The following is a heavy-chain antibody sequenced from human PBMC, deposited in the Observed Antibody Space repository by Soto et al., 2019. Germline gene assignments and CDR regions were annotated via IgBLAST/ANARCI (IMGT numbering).Heavy chain of an antibody. J-gene: IGHJ6*03. CDR1: GYTYTSYA. D-gene: IGHD3-9*01. V-gene: IGHV1-3*01. CDR3: ARGSTTINYYYYCMDV. CDR2: INAGNGNT. Sequence: ASVKASCKASGYTYTSYAMYWVRQAPGQRLEWMGWINAGNGNTRYSQKFQGRVTITRDTSASTAYMELSSLRSEDTAVYYCARGSTTINYYYYCMDVRGKGTTVTVPS.